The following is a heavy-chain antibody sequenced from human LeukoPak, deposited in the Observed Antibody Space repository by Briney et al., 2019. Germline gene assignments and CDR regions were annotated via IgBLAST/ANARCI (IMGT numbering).Heavy chain of an antibody. D-gene: IGHD2-2*01. J-gene: IGHJ4*02. V-gene: IGHV4-61*01. CDR1: GGSVSRGSYY. CDR3: AILYCSSSSCYLLG. Sequence: PSETLSLTCTVSGGSVSRGSYYWRWLRQPPGRGLEWIGYIYYSGSTNYNPSLKSRVTISVDTSKNQFSLKLSSVTAADTAVYYCAILYCSSSSCYLLGWGQGTLVTVSS. CDR2: IYYSGST.